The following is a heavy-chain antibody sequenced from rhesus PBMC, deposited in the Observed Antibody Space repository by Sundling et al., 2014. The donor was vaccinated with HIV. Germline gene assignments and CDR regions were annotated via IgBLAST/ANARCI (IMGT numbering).Heavy chain of an antibody. CDR3: ARTGPWTGYYSFDY. V-gene: IGHV4S2*01. CDR1: GASISSHY. J-gene: IGHJ4*01. Sequence: QVQLQESGPGLVKPSETLLLTCAVSGASISSHYWSWIRQAPGKGLEWIGRIYGGGGSTDYNPSLKSRVTLSVDTSKNQLSLKLSSVTAADTAVYYCARTGPWTGYYSFDYWGQGVLVTVSS. D-gene: IGHD3-3*01. CDR2: IYGGGGST.